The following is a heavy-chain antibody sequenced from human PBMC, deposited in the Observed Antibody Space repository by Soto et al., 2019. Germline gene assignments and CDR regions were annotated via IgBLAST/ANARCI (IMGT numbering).Heavy chain of an antibody. CDR1: GFTFSSYA. Sequence: VQLVESGGGVVQPGRSLRLSCAASGFTFSSYAMHWVRQAPGKGLEWVAVISYDGSNKYYADSVKGRFTISRDNSKNTLYLQMNSLRAEDTAVYYCARDFTLAAAVYYYYYGMDVW. J-gene: IGHJ6*01. CDR2: ISYDGSNK. D-gene: IGHD6-13*01. CDR3: ARDFTLAAAVYYYYYGMDV. V-gene: IGHV3-30-3*01.